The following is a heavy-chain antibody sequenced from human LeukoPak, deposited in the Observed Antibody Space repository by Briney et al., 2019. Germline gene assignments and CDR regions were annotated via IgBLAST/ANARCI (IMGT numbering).Heavy chain of an antibody. D-gene: IGHD3-10*01. CDR1: GGSISSSSYY. CDR3: ARGVRYYGSGIRLGSYYYYMDV. J-gene: IGHJ6*03. CDR2: IYYSGST. V-gene: IGHV4-39*07. Sequence: PSETLSLTCTVSGGSISSSSYYWGWIRQPPGKGLEWIGSIYYSGSTYYNPSLKSRVTISVDTSKNQFSLKLSSVTAADTAVYYCARGVRYYGSGIRLGSYYYYMDVWGKGTTVTVSS.